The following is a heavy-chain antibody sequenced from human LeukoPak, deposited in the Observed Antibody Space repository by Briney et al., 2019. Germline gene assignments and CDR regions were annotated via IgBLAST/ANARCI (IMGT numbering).Heavy chain of an antibody. V-gene: IGHV1-18*01. D-gene: IGHD6-13*01. CDR2: ISAYNGNT. J-gene: IGHJ1*01. Sequence: ASVKVSCKASGYTFTSYGISWVRQAPGQGLEWMGWISAYNGNTNYAQKLQGRVTMTTDTSTSTAYMELRSLRSDDTAVYYCARASNSIAAANAEYFQHWGQGTLVTVSS. CDR3: ARASNSIAAANAEYFQH. CDR1: GYTFTSYG.